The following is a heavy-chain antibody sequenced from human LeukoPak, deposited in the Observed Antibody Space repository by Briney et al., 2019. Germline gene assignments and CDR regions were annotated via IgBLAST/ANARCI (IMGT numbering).Heavy chain of an antibody. CDR1: GFTFSTYA. J-gene: IGHJ4*02. D-gene: IGHD2-2*02. V-gene: IGHV3-30*04. CDR2: ISYDGSSK. Sequence: PGGSLRLSCAASGFTFSTYAMHWVRQAPGKGLEWVAVISYDGSSKYYADSVRGRFTISRDNAKNSLYLQMNSLRAEDTAVYYCARDGQYQLRYDHFDYWGQGTLVTVSS. CDR3: ARDGQYQLRYDHFDY.